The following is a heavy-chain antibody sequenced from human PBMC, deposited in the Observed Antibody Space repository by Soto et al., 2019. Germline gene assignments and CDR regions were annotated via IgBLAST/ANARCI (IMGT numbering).Heavy chain of an antibody. CDR3: ARLPPAPLDSSSSDYYGMDV. CDR1: GFTFSSYS. D-gene: IGHD6-6*01. V-gene: IGHV3-21*01. J-gene: IGHJ6*02. CDR2: ISSSSSYI. Sequence: EVQLVESGGGLVKPGGSLRLSCAASGFTFSSYSMNWVRQAPGKGLEWVSSISSSSSYIYYADSVKGRFTISRDNAKNSLYLQMTSLRAEDTAVYYCARLPPAPLDSSSSDYYGMDVWGQGTTVTVSS.